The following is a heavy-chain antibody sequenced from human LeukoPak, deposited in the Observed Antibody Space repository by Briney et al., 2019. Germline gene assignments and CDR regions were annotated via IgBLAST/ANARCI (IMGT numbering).Heavy chain of an antibody. V-gene: IGHV3-15*01. Sequence: GGSLRLSCAASGFTFSSYEMNWVRQAPGKGLEWVGRIKSKTDGGTTDYAAPVKGRFTISRDDSKNTLYLQMNSLRAEDTAVYYCAKVWGIAAAGTGGYWGQGTLVTVSS. CDR3: AKVWGIAAAGTGGY. D-gene: IGHD6-13*01. J-gene: IGHJ4*02. CDR1: GFTFSSYE. CDR2: IKSKTDGGTT.